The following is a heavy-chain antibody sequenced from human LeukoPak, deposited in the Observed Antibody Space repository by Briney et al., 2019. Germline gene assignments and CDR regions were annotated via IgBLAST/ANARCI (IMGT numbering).Heavy chain of an antibody. D-gene: IGHD3-22*01. V-gene: IGHV4-59*01. CDR1: GGSISSYY. Sequence: SETLSLTCTVSGGSISSYYWSWIRQPPGKGLEWIGYIYYSGSTNYNPSLKSRVTISVDTSKNQFSLKLSSVTAADTAVYYCARVSYDSSGYYYVEGAFDYWGQGTLVTVSS. CDR2: IYYSGST. J-gene: IGHJ4*02. CDR3: ARVSYDSSGYYYVEGAFDY.